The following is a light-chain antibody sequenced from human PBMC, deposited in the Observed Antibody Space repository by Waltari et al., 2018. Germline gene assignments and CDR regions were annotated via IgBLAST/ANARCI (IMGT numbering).Light chain of an antibody. J-gene: IGLJ1*01. CDR3: SSKSTSNMSYG. Sequence: QSALTQPASVSGSAGQSITIPCTGTTRDIGTYATVSWYQHNPDKAPKHIIYEVVTRPSGISNRFSGSKSGNTASLTISGLLAEDEADYYCSSKSTSNMSYGFGTGTKVTVL. V-gene: IGLV2-14*01. CDR1: TRDIGTYAT. CDR2: EVV.